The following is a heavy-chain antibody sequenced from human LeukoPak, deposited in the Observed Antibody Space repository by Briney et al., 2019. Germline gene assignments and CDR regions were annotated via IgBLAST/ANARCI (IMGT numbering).Heavy chain of an antibody. CDR3: AKDHDYGDYGVTGY. J-gene: IGHJ4*02. Sequence: GGSLRLSCAASGFTVSSNCMSWVRQAPGKGLEWVSAISGSGGSTYYADSVKGRFTISRDNSKNTLYLQMNSLRAEDTAVYYCAKDHDYGDYGVTGYWGQGTLVTVSS. CDR1: GFTVSSNC. V-gene: IGHV3-23*01. D-gene: IGHD4-17*01. CDR2: ISGSGGST.